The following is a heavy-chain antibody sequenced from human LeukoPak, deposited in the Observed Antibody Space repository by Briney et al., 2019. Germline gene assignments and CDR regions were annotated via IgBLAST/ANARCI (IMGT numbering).Heavy chain of an antibody. V-gene: IGHV3-74*01. CDR1: GFTFSNYW. D-gene: IGHD1-26*01. CDR2: IGTDGAYT. CDR3: ARAGGSYWGVFDY. Sequence: GGSLRLSCAASGFTFSNYWMHWVRQTPEKGLVWVSRIGTDGAYTSSADSVKGRFTISRDNSKNTLYLQMNSLRAEDTAVYYCARAGGSYWGVFDYWGQGTLVTVSS. J-gene: IGHJ4*02.